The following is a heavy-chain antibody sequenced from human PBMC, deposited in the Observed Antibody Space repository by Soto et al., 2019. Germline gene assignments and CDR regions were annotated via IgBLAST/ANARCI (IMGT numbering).Heavy chain of an antibody. J-gene: IGHJ4*02. V-gene: IGHV4-59*08. CDR1: GGSVSTYY. CDR3: ARGSYSSSPVDY. CDR2: IYYSGST. D-gene: IGHD6-6*01. Sequence: SETLSLTCTVSGGSVSTYYWSWIRQPPGKGLEWIGYIYYSGSTKYNPSLKSRVTISVDTSKNQFSLKLSSVTAADTAVYYCARGSYSSSPVDYWGQGTLVTVSS.